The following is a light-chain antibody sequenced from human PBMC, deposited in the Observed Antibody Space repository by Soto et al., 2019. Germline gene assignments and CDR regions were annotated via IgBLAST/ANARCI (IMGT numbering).Light chain of an antibody. Sequence: QSVLTQPPSAPGSPGQSVTISCTGTSSDVGGYNYVSWYQHHPGKAPKLMLYDVIKRPSGVPDRFSGSKSGNTASLTVSGLQAEDEADYYCSSYGGSNNFVVFGGGTKLTVL. J-gene: IGLJ2*01. CDR3: SSYGGSNNFVV. CDR2: DVI. V-gene: IGLV2-8*01. CDR1: SSDVGGYNY.